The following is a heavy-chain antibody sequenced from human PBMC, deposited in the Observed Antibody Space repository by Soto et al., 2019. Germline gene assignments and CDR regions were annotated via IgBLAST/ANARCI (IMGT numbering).Heavy chain of an antibody. Sequence: EVQLVESGGGLVQPGRSLRLSCAASGFTFDDYAIRWVRQAPGKGLEWVSGISWNSGSIGYSDSVKGRFTISRDNAKNSLYLQMNSLRPEDTALYYCAKGSDSSIWYCPDYWGQGTLVTVSS. CDR2: ISWNSGSI. V-gene: IGHV3-9*01. CDR1: GFTFDDYA. D-gene: IGHD6-13*01. CDR3: AKGSDSSIWYCPDY. J-gene: IGHJ4*02.